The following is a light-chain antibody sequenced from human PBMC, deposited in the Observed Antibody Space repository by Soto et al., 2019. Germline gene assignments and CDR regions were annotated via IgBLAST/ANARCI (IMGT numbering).Light chain of an antibody. Sequence: DIQMTQSPSSLSASVGDGVTITCRASQTITNYLNWYQQQSGKAPKLLIYATDTLQSGVPSRFSGSGSGTDYTLTISSLQPEDFATYYCQQSYNTPQTFGQGTKVDNK. CDR3: QQSYNTPQT. CDR2: ATD. V-gene: IGKV1-39*01. CDR1: QTITNY. J-gene: IGKJ1*01.